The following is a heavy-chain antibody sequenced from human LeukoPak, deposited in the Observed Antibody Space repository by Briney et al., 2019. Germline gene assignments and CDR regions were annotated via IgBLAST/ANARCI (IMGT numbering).Heavy chain of an antibody. Sequence: TGGSLRLSCAASGFALSSHWMTWVRQVPGRGPEWVANVNRDGSETYYLDSVKGRFTISRDNAKNSLYLQMNSLRAEDTAVYYCAREPSSGWRDDLDYWGQGTLVTVSS. D-gene: IGHD6-19*01. CDR1: GFALSSHW. J-gene: IGHJ4*02. CDR3: AREPSSGWRDDLDY. CDR2: VNRDGSET. V-gene: IGHV3-7*01.